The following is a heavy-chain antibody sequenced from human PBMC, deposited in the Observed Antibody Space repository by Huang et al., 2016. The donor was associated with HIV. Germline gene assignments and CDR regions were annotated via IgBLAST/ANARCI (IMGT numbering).Heavy chain of an antibody. CDR1: GGSFNNFG. CDR2: IIPRFGTR. D-gene: IGHD3-16*01. J-gene: IGHJ3*01. CDR3: VKRGGAWGSPYAFDL. V-gene: IGHV1-69*13. Sequence: QVQLVQSGAEVRKPGSSVKVSCRASGGSFNNFGINWVRQAPGQGLEWMGGIIPRFGTRNDAQRFKDRVTITADETTGVVHLEVTSLRSDDTAVYFCVKRGGAWGSPYAFDLWGPGTMVTVSS.